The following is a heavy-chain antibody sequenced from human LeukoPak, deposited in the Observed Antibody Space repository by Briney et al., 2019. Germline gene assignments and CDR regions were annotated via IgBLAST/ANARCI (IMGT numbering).Heavy chain of an antibody. V-gene: IGHV1-58*02. D-gene: IGHD6-13*01. CDR1: GFTFTSSA. J-gene: IGHJ4*02. CDR3: AADNIAAAGTPFDY. Sequence: GTSVKVSCKASGFTFTSSAMQWVRQARRQRLEWIGWIVVGSGNTNYAQKFQERVTITRDMSTSTAYMELSSLRSEDTAVYYCAADNIAAAGTPFDYWGQGTLVTVSS. CDR2: IVVGSGNT.